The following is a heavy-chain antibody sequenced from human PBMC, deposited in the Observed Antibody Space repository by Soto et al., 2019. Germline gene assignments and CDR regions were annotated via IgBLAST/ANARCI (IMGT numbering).Heavy chain of an antibody. J-gene: IGHJ6*02. V-gene: IGHV3-23*01. D-gene: IGHD3-10*01. CDR1: GFTFSSYA. CDR3: AKAAHLLWFGELLQEPEGDYYGMDV. CDR2: ISGSGGST. Sequence: EVQLLESGGGLVQPGGSLRLSCAASGFTFSSYAMSWVRQAPGKGLEWVSAISGSGGSTYYADSVKGRFTISRDNSKNTLYLQMNSLRAEDTAVYYCAKAAHLLWFGELLQEPEGDYYGMDVWGQGTTVTVSS.